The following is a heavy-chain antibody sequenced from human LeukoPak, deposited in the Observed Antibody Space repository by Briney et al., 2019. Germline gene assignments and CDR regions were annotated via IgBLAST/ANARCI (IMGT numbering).Heavy chain of an antibody. D-gene: IGHD5-24*01. Sequence: GGSLRLSCAASGFTFSSYAMSWVRQAPGKGLEWVSAISGSGGSTYYADSVKGRFTISRDNSKNTLYLQMNSLRAEDTAVYYCAKDASGDGCNSADFDYWGQGTLVTVSS. CDR3: AKDASGDGCNSADFDY. CDR2: ISGSGGST. J-gene: IGHJ4*02. V-gene: IGHV3-23*01. CDR1: GFTFSSYA.